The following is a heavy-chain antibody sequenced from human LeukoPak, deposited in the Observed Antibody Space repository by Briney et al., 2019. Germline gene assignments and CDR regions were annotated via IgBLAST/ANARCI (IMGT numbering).Heavy chain of an antibody. Sequence: SQTLSLTCTVSGGSVSSGDYYWSWIRQPPGKGLEWIGYICYSGNTYYNPSLKSRLTISLDTSKNQFSLRLTSATAADTAVYYCARARRFAAAGTTAFDIWGQGTMVTVSS. CDR3: ARARRFAAAGTTAFDI. J-gene: IGHJ3*02. D-gene: IGHD6-13*01. V-gene: IGHV4-30-4*01. CDR1: GGSVSSGDYY. CDR2: ICYSGNT.